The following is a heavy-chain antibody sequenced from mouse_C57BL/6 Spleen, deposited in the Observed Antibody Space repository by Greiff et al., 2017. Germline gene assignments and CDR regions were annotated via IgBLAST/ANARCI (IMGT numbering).Heavy chain of an antibody. CDR2: INPGSGGT. CDR3: LLYGSSGFAY. V-gene: IGHV1-54*01. J-gene: IGHJ3*01. Sequence: QVQLQQSGAELVRPGPSVKVSCKASGYAFTNYLIEWVKQRPGQGLEWIGVINPGSGGTNYNEKFKGKATLTADKSSSTAYMQLSSLTSEDSAVYFCLLYGSSGFAYWGQGTLVTVSA. CDR1: GYAFTNYL. D-gene: IGHD1-3*01.